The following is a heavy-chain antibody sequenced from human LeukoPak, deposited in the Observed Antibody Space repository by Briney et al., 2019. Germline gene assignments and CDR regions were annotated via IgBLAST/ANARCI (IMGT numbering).Heavy chain of an antibody. CDR1: GFTFSSYA. Sequence: PGGSLILSCAASGFTFSSYAMSWVRQAPGKGLEWVSYISSSRSYTNYADSVKGRFTISRDTAENSLYLQMNSLSAEDTAVYYCARLRGYSYGLDYWGQGTLVTVSS. J-gene: IGHJ4*02. D-gene: IGHD5-18*01. CDR3: ARLRGYSYGLDY. V-gene: IGHV3-11*03. CDR2: ISSSRSYT.